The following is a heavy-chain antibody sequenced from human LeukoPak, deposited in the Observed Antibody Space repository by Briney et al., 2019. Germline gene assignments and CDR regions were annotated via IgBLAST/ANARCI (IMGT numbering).Heavy chain of an antibody. CDR1: GGTFSSYA. Sequence: ASVKVSCKASGGTFSSYAISWVRQAPGQGLKWMGGIIPIFGTANYAQKFQGRVTMTRNTSISTAYMELSSLRSEDTAVYYCARGSSFDYWGQGTLVTVSS. J-gene: IGHJ4*02. V-gene: IGHV1-69*05. CDR3: ARGSSFDY. D-gene: IGHD2-15*01. CDR2: IIPIFGTA.